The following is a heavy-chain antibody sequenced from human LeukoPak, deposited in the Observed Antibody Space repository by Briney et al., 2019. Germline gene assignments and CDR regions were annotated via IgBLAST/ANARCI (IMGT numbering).Heavy chain of an antibody. J-gene: IGHJ4*02. D-gene: IGHD2-2*01. V-gene: IGHV3-66*01. CDR2: IYSGGST. Sequence: GGSLRLSCAASGFTVSSNYMSWVRQAPGKGLEWVSVIYSGGSTYYADSVKGRFTISRDNSKNTLYLQMNSLRAEDTAVYYCAKDKEEVVPAASYYFDYWGQGTLVTVSS. CDR3: AKDKEEVVPAASYYFDY. CDR1: GFTVSSNY.